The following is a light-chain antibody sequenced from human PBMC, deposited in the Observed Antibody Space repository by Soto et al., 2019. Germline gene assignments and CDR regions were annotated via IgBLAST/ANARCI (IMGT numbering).Light chain of an antibody. Sequence: DIQLTQSPSFLSASVGDRVTITCRASQGISSYLAWYQQKPGKAPKLLIYAASTLQSGVPSRFSGSGSGTECTLTISSLQPEDFATYYCQQLNSYPCTFGQGTKLEIK. CDR1: QGISSY. CDR3: QQLNSYPCT. J-gene: IGKJ2*02. CDR2: AAS. V-gene: IGKV1-9*01.